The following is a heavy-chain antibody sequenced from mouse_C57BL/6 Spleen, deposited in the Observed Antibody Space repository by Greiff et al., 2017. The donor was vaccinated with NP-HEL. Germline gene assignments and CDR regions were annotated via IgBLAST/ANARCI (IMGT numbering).Heavy chain of an antibody. Sequence: VQLQQSGPELVKPGASVKISCKASGYAFSSSWMNWVKQRPGKGLEWIGRIYTGDGDTHYNGKFKGKATMTADKSSSTVYMQLSSLTSEDSAVYFWSRAAQATFAYWGQMTLVTVSA. CDR1: GYAFSSSW. CDR2: IYTGDGDT. V-gene: IGHV1-82*01. D-gene: IGHD3-2*02. J-gene: IGHJ3*01. CDR3: SRAAQATFAY.